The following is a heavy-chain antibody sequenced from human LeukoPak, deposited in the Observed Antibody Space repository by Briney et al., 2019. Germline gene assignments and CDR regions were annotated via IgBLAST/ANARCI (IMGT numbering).Heavy chain of an antibody. Sequence: ASVKVSCKASGYTFTGYYMHWVRQAPGQGLEWMGIFEPISGTKRVAEKFQGRVNMTRDTATSTVYMELSRLRPEDTAMYYCARDKEEVAHYDWFDPWGQGTQVTVSS. CDR2: FEPISGTK. V-gene: IGHV1-46*01. CDR3: ARDKEEVAHYDWFDP. J-gene: IGHJ5*02. D-gene: IGHD3-16*01. CDR1: GYTFTGYY.